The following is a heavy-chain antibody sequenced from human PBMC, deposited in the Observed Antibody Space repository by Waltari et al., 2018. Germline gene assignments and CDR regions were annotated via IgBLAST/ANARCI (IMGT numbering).Heavy chain of an antibody. J-gene: IGHJ4*02. V-gene: IGHV3-49*03. CDR1: GSTFGDYA. Sequence: EVQLVESGGGLVQPGRSLRLSCTASGSTFGDYAMSWFRQAPGKGLEWVGFIRSKAYGGTTEYAASVKGRFTISRDDSKSIAYLQMNSLKTEDTAVYYCTRDSHDFWSGYHTNWGQGTLVTVSS. D-gene: IGHD3-3*01. CDR3: TRDSHDFWSGYHTN. CDR2: IRSKAYGGTT.